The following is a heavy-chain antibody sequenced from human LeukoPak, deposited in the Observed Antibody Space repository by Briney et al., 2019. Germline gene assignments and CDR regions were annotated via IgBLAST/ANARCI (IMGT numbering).Heavy chain of an antibody. CDR2: IYPGDSGT. Sequence: GESLKISRKGSGYIFTSYWIGWVRQMPGKGLEWMGIIYPGDSGTRYSPSFQGQVTISADKSISTAYLQWSSLKASDTAMYYCARLHRGMYSSSWYFAFDIWGQGTMVTVSS. D-gene: IGHD6-13*01. J-gene: IGHJ3*02. V-gene: IGHV5-51*01. CDR3: ARLHRGMYSSSWYFAFDI. CDR1: GYIFTSYW.